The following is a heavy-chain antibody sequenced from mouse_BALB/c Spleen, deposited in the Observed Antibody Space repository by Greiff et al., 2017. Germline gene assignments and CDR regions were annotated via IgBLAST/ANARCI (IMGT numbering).Heavy chain of an antibody. CDR2: ISNGGGST. V-gene: IGHV5-12-2*01. Sequence: EVRLVESGGGLVQPGGSLKLSCAASGFTFSSYNMSWVRQTPEKRLEWVAYISNGGGSTYYPDTVKGRFTISRDNAKNTLYLQMSSLKSEYTAMYYCSRHRNDCYYEAGYYSMDDWGQGTSVTVSS. CDR3: SRHRNDCYYEAGYYSMDD. D-gene: IGHD2-3*01. CDR1: GFTFSSYN. J-gene: IGHJ4*01.